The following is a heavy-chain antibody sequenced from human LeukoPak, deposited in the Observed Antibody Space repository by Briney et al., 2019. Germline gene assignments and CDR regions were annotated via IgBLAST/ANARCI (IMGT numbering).Heavy chain of an antibody. J-gene: IGHJ4*02. CDR1: GFTFSRYW. V-gene: IGHV3-7*01. CDR2: IKEDGREK. CDR3: ARYGSGSPFDY. Sequence: GGSLRLSCAASGFTFSRYWMSWVRQAPGKGLEGVANIKEDGREKYYVDSVKGRFTISRDNAKNSLSLQMNSLRAEDTAVYYCARYGSGSPFDYWGQGILVTVSS. D-gene: IGHD3-10*01.